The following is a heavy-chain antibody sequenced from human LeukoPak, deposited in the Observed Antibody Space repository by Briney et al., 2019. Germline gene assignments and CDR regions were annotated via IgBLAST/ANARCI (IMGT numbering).Heavy chain of an antibody. CDR1: GFTFSSYA. CDR3: ATEGGRYYYDSRRDAFDI. CDR2: IYYSGST. D-gene: IGHD3-22*01. Sequence: GSLRLSCAASGFTFSSYAMSWVRQAPGKGLEWIGSIYYSGSTYYNPSLKSRVTISVDTSKNQFSLKLSSVTAADTAVYYCATEGGRYYYDSRRDAFDIWGQGTMVTVSS. J-gene: IGHJ3*02. V-gene: IGHV4-39*07.